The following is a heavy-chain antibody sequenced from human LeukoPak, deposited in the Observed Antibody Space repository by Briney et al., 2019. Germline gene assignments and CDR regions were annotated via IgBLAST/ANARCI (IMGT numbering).Heavy chain of an antibody. J-gene: IGHJ3*02. D-gene: IGHD4-23*01. CDR2: ISRSSSEI. Sequence: GGSLRLSCTGSGFTLSSYAMNWVRGAPGQGLWWVSSISRSSSEIYYTDSVKGRFTISRDNAKNSLYLQMNSLRGEDTAVYYCVTDYGGSSGAFDIWGEGTMVTVSS. V-gene: IGHV3-21*01. CDR3: VTDYGGSSGAFDI. CDR1: GFTLSSYA.